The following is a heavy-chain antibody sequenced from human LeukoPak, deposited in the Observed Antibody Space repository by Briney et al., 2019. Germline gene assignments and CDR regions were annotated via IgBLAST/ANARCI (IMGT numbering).Heavy chain of an antibody. CDR1: GGSISSYY. V-gene: IGHV4-39*01. CDR3: AKHNGGGIVSYVAPGPPDYFDH. CDR2: IYFSGSV. D-gene: IGHD1-26*01. J-gene: IGHJ4*02. Sequence: SETLSPTCTVSGGSISSYYWSWIRQPPGKGLECIGSIYFSGSVYYNPSLRSRVTISLDTSTKQLSLKLTSVTAADTAIYYCAKHNGGGIVSYVAPGPPDYFDHWGQGALVTVSS.